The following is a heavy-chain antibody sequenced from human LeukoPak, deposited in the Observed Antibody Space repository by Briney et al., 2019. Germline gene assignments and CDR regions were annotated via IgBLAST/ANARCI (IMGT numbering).Heavy chain of an antibody. CDR1: GDSVSTNSAA. Sequence: SQTLSLTCAICGDSVSTNSAAWNWITQSLSRGLEWLGRTYYRSKWYNDYAVSVKSRIIINPDTSKNQFSLQLNSVTPEDTAVYYCARSSSSWYGWFGPWGQGTLVTVSS. CDR2: TYYRSKWYN. D-gene: IGHD6-13*01. CDR3: ARSSSSWYGWFGP. V-gene: IGHV6-1*01. J-gene: IGHJ5*02.